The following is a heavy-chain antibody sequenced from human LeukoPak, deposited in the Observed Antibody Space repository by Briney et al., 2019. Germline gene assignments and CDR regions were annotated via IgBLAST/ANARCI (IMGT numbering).Heavy chain of an antibody. CDR3: ARGGGSSAFDI. CDR2: INWNGGST. Sequence: AGGSLRLSCAASGFTFDDYGMSWVRQAPGNGLEWVSGINWNGGSTGYADSVKGRFTISRDNAKNSLYLQMNSLRAEDTALYHWARGGGSSAFDIWGQGTMVTVSS. CDR1: GFTFDDYG. V-gene: IGHV3-20*01. J-gene: IGHJ3*02. D-gene: IGHD3-16*01.